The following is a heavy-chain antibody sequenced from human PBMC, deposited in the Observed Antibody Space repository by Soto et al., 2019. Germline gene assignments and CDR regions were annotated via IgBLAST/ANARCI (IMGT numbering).Heavy chain of an antibody. J-gene: IGHJ6*02. CDR3: ARSYYSASGSYGTSYVMDV. Sequence: QITLKESGPTLVKPTQTLTLTCTFSGFSLSSYGVGVGWIRQPPGKALEWLTLIYWDDDKRYSPSLESRLSITKDTSKNQVVLTMTNMDTVDTGTYYCARSYYSASGSYGTSYVMDVWGLGTTVTVSS. V-gene: IGHV2-5*02. D-gene: IGHD3-10*01. CDR2: IYWDDDK. CDR1: GFSLSSYGVG.